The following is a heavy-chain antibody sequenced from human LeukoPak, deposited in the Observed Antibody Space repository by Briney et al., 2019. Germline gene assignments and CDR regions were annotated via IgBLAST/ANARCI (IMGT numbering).Heavy chain of an antibody. Sequence: ASVKVSCKASGYTFTSYGFRGVRQAPGQGLEWVGWISAYNGNTNYAQKLQGRVTMTTDTSTSTAYMELRSLRSDDTAVYYCARDWYGYSSGWYGDYWGQGTLVTVSS. CDR3: ARDWYGYSSGWYGDY. J-gene: IGHJ4*02. D-gene: IGHD6-19*01. V-gene: IGHV1-18*01. CDR1: GYTFTSYG. CDR2: ISAYNGNT.